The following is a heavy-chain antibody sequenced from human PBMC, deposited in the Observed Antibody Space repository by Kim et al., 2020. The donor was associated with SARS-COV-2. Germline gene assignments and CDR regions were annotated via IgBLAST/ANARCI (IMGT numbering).Heavy chain of an antibody. CDR1: GFTFSDYY. CDR3: ARVFLGGIVPAARGCYFDY. V-gene: IGHV3-11*05. Sequence: GGSLRLSCAASGFTFSDYYMSWIRQAPGKGLEWFSYISSSSSYTNYADSVKGRFTISRDNAKNSLYLQMNSLRAEDTAVYYCARVFLGGIVPAARGCYFDYWGQGTLVTVSS. CDR2: ISSSSSYT. D-gene: IGHD2-2*01. J-gene: IGHJ4*02.